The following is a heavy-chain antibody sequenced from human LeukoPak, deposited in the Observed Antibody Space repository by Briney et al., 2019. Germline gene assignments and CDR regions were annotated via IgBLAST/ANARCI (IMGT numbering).Heavy chain of an antibody. CDR2: IKQDGAEK. V-gene: IGHV3-7*02. CDR3: AKHQLVGDWYFDL. Sequence: PGGSLRLSCAASGLTFSRYWMSWVRQAPGKGLEWVANIKQDGAEKYYVDSVKGRFTISRDNAKKSLYLQMNSLRAEDTAVYYCAKHQLVGDWYFDLWGRGTLVTVSS. J-gene: IGHJ2*01. D-gene: IGHD6-13*01. CDR1: GLTFSRYW.